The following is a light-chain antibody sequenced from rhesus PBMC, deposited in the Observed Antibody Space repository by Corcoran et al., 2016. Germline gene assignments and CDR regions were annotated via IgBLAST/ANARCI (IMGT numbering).Light chain of an antibody. V-gene: IGKV1-44*01. CDR3: QQHNSHPLT. Sequence: DIQMTQSPSSLSASVGDRVTITCRASQTISSYLAWYQQKPGKVPKLLIYAESSLESGVPSRFSGSGTGTYFTLTISSLQPEDFATYYCQQHNSHPLTFGGGTKVEIK. CDR1: QTISSY. CDR2: AES. J-gene: IGKJ4*01.